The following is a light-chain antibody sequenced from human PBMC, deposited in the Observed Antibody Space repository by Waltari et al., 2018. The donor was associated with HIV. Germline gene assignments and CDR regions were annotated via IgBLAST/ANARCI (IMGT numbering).Light chain of an antibody. CDR2: EFT. V-gene: IGLV2-23*02. J-gene: IGLJ1*01. CDR1: SSNVGSDDL. CDR3: CSCPRSGIRYV. Sequence: QSALTQPASVSGSPGQSITISCTGTSSNVGSDDLVSWYQHHPGEAPKLIIYEFTKRPAGVSNRFSCSKSGNTASLTISGLQAEDEADYYCCSCPRSGIRYVFGTGTKVTVL.